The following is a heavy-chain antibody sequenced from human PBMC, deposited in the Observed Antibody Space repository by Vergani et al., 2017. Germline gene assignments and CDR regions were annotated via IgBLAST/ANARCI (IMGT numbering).Heavy chain of an antibody. D-gene: IGHD3-9*01. CDR2: IRYDGGKK. CDR1: GFNFSNYG. Sequence: QAQLVESGGGVVQPGGSLRLSCVGSGFNFSNYGMHWVRQAPGKGLEWVAFIRYDGGKKYFADSVEGRFTISRDNSKNTVYLQMNSLRAEDTGGLYWAGKPANLNGYYRGGFDQWGQGTL. J-gene: IGHJ4*02. CDR3: AGKPANLNGYYRGGFDQ. V-gene: IGHV3-30*02.